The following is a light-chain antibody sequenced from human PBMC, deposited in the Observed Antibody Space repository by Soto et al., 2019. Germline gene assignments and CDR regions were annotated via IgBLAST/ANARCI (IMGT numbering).Light chain of an antibody. CDR3: QQANSFPFT. Sequence: DIQMTQSPSSVSASVGDRVTITCRASQGISTWVAWYQQKPGKAPKLLIYAASSLQSGVPSRFSGSASGTDFTLSISSLHPEDFATYYSQQANSFPFTFGPGTKVDIK. V-gene: IGKV1-12*02. J-gene: IGKJ3*01. CDR1: QGISTW. CDR2: AAS.